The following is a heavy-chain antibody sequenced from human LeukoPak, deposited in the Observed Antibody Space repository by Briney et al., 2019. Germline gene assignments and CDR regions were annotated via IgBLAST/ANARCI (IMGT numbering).Heavy chain of an antibody. CDR1: GGSLSGYY. CDR2: INHSGST. CDR3: ARADDYVWGSHDY. Sequence: SETLSLTCAVYGGSLSGYYWSWIRQPPGKGLEWIGEINHSGSTNYNPSLKSRVTISVDTSKNQFPLKLSSVTAADTAVYYCARADDYVWGSHDYWGQGTLVTVSS. D-gene: IGHD3-16*01. J-gene: IGHJ4*02. V-gene: IGHV4-34*01.